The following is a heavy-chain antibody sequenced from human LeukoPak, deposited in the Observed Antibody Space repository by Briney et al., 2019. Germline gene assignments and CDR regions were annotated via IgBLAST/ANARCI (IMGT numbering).Heavy chain of an antibody. Sequence: SETLSLTCTVSGGSVSSGSYYWSWIRQPPGKGLEWIGYIYYSGSTNYNPSVESRVNISVDTSKNQLSLKLSSVTAAETAVYYCAREGPSFWSGPDYGMDVWGQGTTVTVSS. CDR2: IYYSGST. D-gene: IGHD3-3*01. CDR1: GGSVSSGSYY. V-gene: IGHV4-61*01. CDR3: AREGPSFWSGPDYGMDV. J-gene: IGHJ6*02.